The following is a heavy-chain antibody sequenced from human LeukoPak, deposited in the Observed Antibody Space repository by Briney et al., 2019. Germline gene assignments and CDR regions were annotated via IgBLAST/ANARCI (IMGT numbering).Heavy chain of an antibody. CDR1: GFTFSNSD. CDR2: INPDGSQG. CDR3: ARDPAYGALDI. J-gene: IGHJ3*02. Sequence: PGGSLRLSCEASGFTFSNSDMSWVRQAPGKGLEWVAIINPDGSQGSYVDSVKGRFAISRDNALNSQFLQMNSLSGEDTAVYYCARDPAYGALDIWGQGTTVTVSS. V-gene: IGHV3-7*01. D-gene: IGHD2-21*01.